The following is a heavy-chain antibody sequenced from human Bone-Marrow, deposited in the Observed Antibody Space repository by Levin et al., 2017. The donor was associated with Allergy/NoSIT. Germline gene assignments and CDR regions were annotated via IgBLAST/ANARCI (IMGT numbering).Heavy chain of an antibody. CDR3: ARASPWNKNDARWFDP. CDR1: GYTFTDYH. Sequence: GASVKVSCKTSGYTFTDYHIHWVRQAPGQGLEWMGWINPNGDGTNYARKFQGRVAMTRDTSVSTVYMEMWSLTSGDTAVYYCARASPWNKNDARWFDPWGQGTLVTVSS. CDR2: INPNGDGT. J-gene: IGHJ5*02. D-gene: IGHD1/OR15-1a*01. V-gene: IGHV1-2*02.